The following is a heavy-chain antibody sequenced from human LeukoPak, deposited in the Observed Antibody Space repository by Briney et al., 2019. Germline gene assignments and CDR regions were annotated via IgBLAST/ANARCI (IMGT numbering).Heavy chain of an antibody. Sequence: SETLSLTCAVYGGSFSGYYWSWIRQPPGKGLEWIGEFNHSGSTNYNPSLKSRVTISVDTSKNQFSLKLSSVTAADTAVYYCARHLIRRDYSSGWSQSRYYYYYMDVWGKGTTVTISS. CDR1: GGSFSGYY. D-gene: IGHD6-19*01. J-gene: IGHJ6*03. V-gene: IGHV4-34*01. CDR3: ARHLIRRDYSSGWSQSRYYYYYMDV. CDR2: FNHSGST.